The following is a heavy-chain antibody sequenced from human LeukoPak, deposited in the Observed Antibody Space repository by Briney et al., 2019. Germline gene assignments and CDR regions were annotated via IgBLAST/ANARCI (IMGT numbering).Heavy chain of an antibody. CDR2: IIPILGIA. Sequence: GSSVKVSCKASGGTFSSYAISWVRQAPGQGLEWMGRIIPILGIANYAQKFQGRVTITADKSTSTAYMELSRLRSEDTAVYYCARGGSGSYSDYWGQGTLVTVSS. CDR3: ARGGSGSYSDY. D-gene: IGHD3-10*01. CDR1: GGTFSSYA. J-gene: IGHJ4*02. V-gene: IGHV1-69*04.